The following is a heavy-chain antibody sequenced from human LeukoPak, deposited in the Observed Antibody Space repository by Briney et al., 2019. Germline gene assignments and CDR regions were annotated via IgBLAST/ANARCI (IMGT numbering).Heavy chain of an antibody. CDR2: IYYSGST. D-gene: IGHD2-15*01. CDR3: ARVRYYFDY. V-gene: IGHV4-59*01. CDR1: GGSISSYY. J-gene: IGHJ4*02. Sequence: SRTLSLTCTVSGGSISSYYWSWIRQPPGKGLEWIGYIYYSGSTNYNPSLKSRVTISVDTSKNQFSLKLSSVTAADTAVYYCARVRYYFDYWGQGTLVTVSS.